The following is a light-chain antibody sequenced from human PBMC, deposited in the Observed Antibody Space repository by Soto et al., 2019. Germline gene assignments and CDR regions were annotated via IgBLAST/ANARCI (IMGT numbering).Light chain of an antibody. CDR2: DVT. Sequence: ALTQPASVSGSPGQSITISCTGTSSDVGGYNYVSWYQHHPGKAPKLSIYDVTSRPSGVSNPFSGSKSGTTASLTISGLLPEDEADYYCSSYTTSNTRQIVFGTGTKVTVL. J-gene: IGLJ1*01. CDR3: SSYTTSNTRQIV. V-gene: IGLV2-14*03. CDR1: SSDVGGYNY.